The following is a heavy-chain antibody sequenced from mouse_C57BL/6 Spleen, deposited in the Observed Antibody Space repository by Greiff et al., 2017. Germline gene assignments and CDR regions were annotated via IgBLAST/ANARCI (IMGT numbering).Heavy chain of an antibody. CDR3: AIIYYDYGGY. CDR1: GYAFSSSW. CDR2: IYPGDGDT. Sequence: VQLQQSGPELVKPGASVKISCKASGYAFSSSWMNWVKQRPGKGLEWIGRIYPGDGDTNYNGKFKGKATLTADKSSRTAYMQLSSLTSEDSAVYFCAIIYYDYGGYWGQGTTLTVSS. D-gene: IGHD2-4*01. J-gene: IGHJ2*01. V-gene: IGHV1-82*01.